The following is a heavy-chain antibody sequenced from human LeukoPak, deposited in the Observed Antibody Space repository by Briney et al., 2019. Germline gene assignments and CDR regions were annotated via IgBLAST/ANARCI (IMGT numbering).Heavy chain of an antibody. J-gene: IGHJ4*02. CDR1: GFTVSSNS. CDR3: ARAAAYCSGGSCYFDY. Sequence: GGSLRLSCAASGFTVSSNSMSWVRQAPGKGLKWVSVIHSGGSTYYADSVKGRFTISRDNSKNTLFLQMNSLRAEDTAVYYCARAAAYCSGGSCYFDYWGQGTLVTVSS. V-gene: IGHV3-53*01. D-gene: IGHD2-15*01. CDR2: IHSGGST.